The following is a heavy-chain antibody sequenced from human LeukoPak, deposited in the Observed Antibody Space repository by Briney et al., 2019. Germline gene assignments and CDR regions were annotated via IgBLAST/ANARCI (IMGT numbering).Heavy chain of an antibody. D-gene: IGHD2-2*01. CDR3: ATLYCSSTSCYLGAFDI. CDR2: INHSGST. CDR1: GGSFSGYY. V-gene: IGHV4-34*01. Sequence: KPSETLSLTCAVYGGSFSGYYWSWIRQPPGKGLEWIGEINHSGSTDYNPSLKSRVTISVDTSKNQFSLKLSSVTAADTAVYYCATLYCSSTSCYLGAFDIWGQGTMVTVSS. J-gene: IGHJ3*02.